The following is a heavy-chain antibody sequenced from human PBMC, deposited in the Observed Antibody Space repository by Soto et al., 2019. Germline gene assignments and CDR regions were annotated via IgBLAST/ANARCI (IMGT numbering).Heavy chain of an antibody. Sequence: SGPTLVKPTQTLTLTCTFSGFSLSTSGVGVGWIRQPPGKALEWLALIYWDDDKRYSPSLKSRLTITKETSKNQVVLTMTNMDPVDTATYYCAHRRQYLNYETNDWFDPWGQGTLVTVSS. CDR2: IYWDDDK. J-gene: IGHJ5*02. CDR3: AHRRQYLNYETNDWFDP. V-gene: IGHV2-5*02. CDR1: GFSLSTSGVG. D-gene: IGHD1-7*01.